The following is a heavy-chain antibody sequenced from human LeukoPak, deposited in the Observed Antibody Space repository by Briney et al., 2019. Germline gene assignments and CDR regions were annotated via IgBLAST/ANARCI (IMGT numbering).Heavy chain of an antibody. V-gene: IGHV3-23*01. CDR3: AKAPGTRVTGCKD. CDR2: ISCTGDST. CDR1: GFTFSSYA. J-gene: IGHJ4*01. D-gene: IGHD4-17*01. Sequence: PGGSLRLSCVASGFTFSSYAMSWVRQAPGKGLEWVSAISCTGDSTYYADSVKGRFTMSRDNSKNTIYLKMNSLRAEDTAVYYCAKAPGTRVTGCKDWGHGTLVTVSS.